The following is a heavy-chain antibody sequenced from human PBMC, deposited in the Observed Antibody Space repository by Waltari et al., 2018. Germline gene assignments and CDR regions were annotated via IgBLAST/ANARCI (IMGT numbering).Heavy chain of an antibody. CDR1: GYSISSGYY. Sequence: QVQLQESGPGLVTPSETLSLTCAVSGYSISSGYYWGWIRQPPGKGLEWIGSIYHSGSTYYNPSLKSRVTISVDTSKNQFSLKLSSVTAADTAVYYCARDRDGSDMIVVVNYAFDIWGQGTMVTVSS. J-gene: IGHJ3*02. V-gene: IGHV4-38-2*02. CDR2: IYHSGST. CDR3: ARDRDGSDMIVVVNYAFDI. D-gene: IGHD3-22*01.